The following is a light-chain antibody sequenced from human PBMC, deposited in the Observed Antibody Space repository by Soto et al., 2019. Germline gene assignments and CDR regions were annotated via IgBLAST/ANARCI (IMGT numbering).Light chain of an antibody. CDR1: SSNIGAGYD. CDR3: QSYDSSLSAVL. CDR2: GNS. V-gene: IGLV1-40*01. Sequence: QPVLTQPPSLSGAPGQRVTISCTGSSSNIGAGYDVHWYQQLPGTAPKLLIYGNSNRPSGVPDRFSGSKSGTSASLAITGLQAEDEADYYCQSYDSSLSAVLFGGGTKLTVL. J-gene: IGLJ3*02.